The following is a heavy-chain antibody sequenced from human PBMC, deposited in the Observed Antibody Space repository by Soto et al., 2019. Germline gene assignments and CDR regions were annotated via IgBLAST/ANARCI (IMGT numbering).Heavy chain of an antibody. V-gene: IGHV5-51*01. CDR1: GYSFTSYW. Sequence: GESLKISCKGSGYSFTSYWIGWVRQMPGKGLEWMGIIYPGDSDTRYSPSFQGQVTISADKSISTAYLQWSSLKASDTAMYYCARLGDCISTSCFHYYYGMDVWGQGTTVTVSS. CDR2: IYPGDSDT. CDR3: ARLGDCISTSCFHYYYGMDV. D-gene: IGHD2-2*01. J-gene: IGHJ6*02.